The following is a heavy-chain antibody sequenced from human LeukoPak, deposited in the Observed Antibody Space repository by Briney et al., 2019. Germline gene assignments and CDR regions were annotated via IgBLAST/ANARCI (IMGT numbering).Heavy chain of an antibody. CDR2: INPNSGGT. Sequence: ASVKVSCKASGYTFTGYYMHWVRQAPGQGLEWMGWINPNSGGTNYAQKFQGRVTMTRDTSISTAYMELSRLRSDDTAVYYCARWWPYYDILTCYLQRHKTYGMDVWGQGTTVTVSS. J-gene: IGHJ6*02. D-gene: IGHD3-9*01. CDR3: ARWWPYYDILTCYLQRHKTYGMDV. V-gene: IGHV1-2*02. CDR1: GYTFTGYY.